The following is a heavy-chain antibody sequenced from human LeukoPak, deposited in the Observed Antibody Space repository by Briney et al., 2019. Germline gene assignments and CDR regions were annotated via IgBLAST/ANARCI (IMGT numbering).Heavy chain of an antibody. V-gene: IGHV5-51*01. CDR1: GSSFTTYW. D-gene: IGHD6-19*01. CDR3: ASSLVVAGSSVSGFDY. CDR2: IYPGDSDT. Sequence: GESLEISCKGSGSSFTTYWIGWVRQMPGKGLEWMGIIYPGDSDTRYSPSFQGQVTISADKSISTAYLQWSSLRASDTAMYYCASSLVVAGSSVSGFDYWGQGTLVTVSS. J-gene: IGHJ4*02.